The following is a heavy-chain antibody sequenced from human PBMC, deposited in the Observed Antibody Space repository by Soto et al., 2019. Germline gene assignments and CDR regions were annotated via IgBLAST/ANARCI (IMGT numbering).Heavy chain of an antibody. J-gene: IGHJ5*02. CDR3: ARAGLRFLEWLPQPYNWFDP. V-gene: IGHV4-34*01. D-gene: IGHD3-3*01. Sequence: PSETLSLTCAVYGGSFSGYYWSWIRQPPGKGLEWIGEINHSGSTNYNPSLKSRVTISVDTSKNQFSLKLSSVTAADTAVYYCARAGLRFLEWLPQPYNWFDPWGQGTLVTVSS. CDR1: GGSFSGYY. CDR2: INHSGST.